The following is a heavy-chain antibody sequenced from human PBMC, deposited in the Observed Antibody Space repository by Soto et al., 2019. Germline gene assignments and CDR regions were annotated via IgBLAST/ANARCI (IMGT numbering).Heavy chain of an antibody. CDR1: GFTFSSYG. V-gene: IGHV3-33*01. Sequence: PGGSLRLSCAASGFTFSSYGMHWVRQAPGKGLEWVAVIWYDGSNKYYADSVKGRFTISRDNSKNTLYLQMNSLRAEDTAVYYCARDFSPDYGDYYDYWGQGTLVTVSS. D-gene: IGHD4-17*01. CDR2: IWYDGSNK. J-gene: IGHJ4*02. CDR3: ARDFSPDYGDYYDY.